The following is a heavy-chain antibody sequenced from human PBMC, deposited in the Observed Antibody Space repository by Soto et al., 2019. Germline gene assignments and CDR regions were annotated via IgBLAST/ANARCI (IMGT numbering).Heavy chain of an antibody. D-gene: IGHD5-12*01. V-gene: IGHV4-30-2*01. J-gene: IGHJ4*02. Sequence: QLQLQESGSGLVKPSQTLSLTCAVSGGSISSGGYSWSWIRQPPGKGLEWIGYIYHSGSTYYNPSLQRRVTLSVARSKNQFSLKRSSVTAADTAVYYCAAGGGLPRYYWGQGTLVTVSS. CDR2: IYHSGST. CDR1: GGSISSGGYS. CDR3: AAGGGLPRYY.